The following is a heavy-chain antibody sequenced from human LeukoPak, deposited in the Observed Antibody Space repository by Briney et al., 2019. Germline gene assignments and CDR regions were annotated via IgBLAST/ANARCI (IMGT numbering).Heavy chain of an antibody. CDR3: ARDSLGEQQLDRPDAFDI. V-gene: IGHV4-34*01. J-gene: IGHJ3*02. Sequence: PSETLSLTCAVYGGSFSGYYWSWIRQPPGKGLEWIGEINHSGSTNYNPSLKSRVTISVDTSKNQFSLKLSSVTAADTAVYYCARDSLGEQQLDRPDAFDIWGQGTMVTVSS. D-gene: IGHD6-13*01. CDR2: INHSGST. CDR1: GGSFSGYY.